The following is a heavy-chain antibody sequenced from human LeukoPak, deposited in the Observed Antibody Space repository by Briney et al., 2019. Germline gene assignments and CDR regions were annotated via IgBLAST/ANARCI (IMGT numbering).Heavy chain of an antibody. CDR3: AKEFQLQHGVTDV. D-gene: IGHD5-18*01. J-gene: IGHJ6*02. Sequence: GRSLRLSCAASGFTFSSYGMHWVRQAPGKGLEWVAVISYDGSNKYYADSVKGRFTISRDNSKNTLYLQMNSLRAEDTAVYYCAKEFQLQHGVTDVWGQGTTVTVSS. V-gene: IGHV3-30*18. CDR2: ISYDGSNK. CDR1: GFTFSSYG.